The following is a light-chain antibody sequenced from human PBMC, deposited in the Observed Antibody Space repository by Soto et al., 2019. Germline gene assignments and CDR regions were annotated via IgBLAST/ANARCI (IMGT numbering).Light chain of an antibody. CDR2: GAS. Sequence: EIVLTQSPGTLSLSPGERATLSCRASQSVDNDYLAWYQQKPGQAPRLLIYGASTRATGIPARFSGSGSGTEFTLTISSLQSEDFAVYYCQQRSNWPPTFGQGTRLEIK. J-gene: IGKJ5*01. CDR1: QSVDND. V-gene: IGKV3D-20*02. CDR3: QQRSNWPPT.